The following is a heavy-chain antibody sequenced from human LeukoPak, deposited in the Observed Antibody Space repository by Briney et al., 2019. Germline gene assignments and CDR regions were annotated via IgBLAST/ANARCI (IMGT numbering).Heavy chain of an antibody. CDR2: ISYDGSNK. D-gene: IGHD3-10*01. CDR1: GFTFSSYG. J-gene: IGHJ4*02. V-gene: IGHV3-30*18. CDR3: AQDAVRGVMRYYFDY. Sequence: GRSLRLSCAASGFTFSSYGMHWVRQAPGKGLEWVAVISYDGSNKYYADSVKGRFTISRDNSKNTLYLQMNSLRAEDTAVYYCAQDAVRGVMRYYFDYWGQGTLVTVSS.